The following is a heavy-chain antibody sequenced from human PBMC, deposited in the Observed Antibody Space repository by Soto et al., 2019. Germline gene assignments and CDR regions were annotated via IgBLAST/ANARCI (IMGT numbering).Heavy chain of an antibody. Sequence: QVQLQESGPGLVKPSGTLSLTCAVSGGSISDNWWSWVRQPPGKGLEWIGEIYHSGTTNYNPSLKSRVTISLDKSASQISLTLNSVTAADTAVYYCARQVAVARTRGFDYWGQGTLVTVSS. CDR3: ARQVAVARTRGFDY. J-gene: IGHJ4*02. D-gene: IGHD6-19*01. V-gene: IGHV4-4*02. CDR1: GGSISDNW. CDR2: IYHSGTT.